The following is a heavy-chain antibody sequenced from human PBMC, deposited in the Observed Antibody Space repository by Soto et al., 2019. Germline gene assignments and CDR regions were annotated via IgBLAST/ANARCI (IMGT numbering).Heavy chain of an antibody. CDR3: AKNYDILTGYSTPFDY. CDR1: GFTFSSYA. V-gene: IGHV3-23*01. J-gene: IGHJ4*02. Sequence: PGGSLRLSCAASGFTFSSYAMSWVRQAPGKGLEWVSAISGSGGSTYYADSVKGRFTISRDNSKNTLYLQMNSLRAEDTAVYYCAKNYDILTGYSTPFDYWGQGTLVTVSS. D-gene: IGHD3-9*01. CDR2: ISGSGGST.